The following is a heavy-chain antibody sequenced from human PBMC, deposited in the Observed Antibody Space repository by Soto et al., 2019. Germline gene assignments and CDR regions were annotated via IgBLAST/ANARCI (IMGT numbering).Heavy chain of an antibody. V-gene: IGHV1-69*13. D-gene: IGHD3-3*01. Sequence: GASVKVSCKASGGSFGKSAINWVRQTPGQGLEWLGGFIPVYRTLNYAQKFQGRVTITADESTGTAYMTLSSLASDDTAVYYCATGVIWIGYFTVDSWGQGXRVTVSS. CDR1: GGSFGKSA. CDR2: FIPVYRTL. J-gene: IGHJ4*02. CDR3: ATGVIWIGYFTVDS.